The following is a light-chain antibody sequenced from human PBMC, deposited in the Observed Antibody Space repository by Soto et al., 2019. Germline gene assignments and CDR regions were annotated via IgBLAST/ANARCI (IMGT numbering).Light chain of an antibody. CDR2: DVN. CDR3: SSYTDSSTVI. CDR1: SSDVGGYNY. J-gene: IGLJ2*01. V-gene: IGLV2-14*01. Sequence: QSALTQPASVSGSPGQSITISCTGTSSDVGGYNYVSWYQHHPGKAPKLLIYDVNNRPSGVSDRFSGSKSGNTASLTISGLQTEDEADYYCSSYTDSSTVIFGGGTKLTVL.